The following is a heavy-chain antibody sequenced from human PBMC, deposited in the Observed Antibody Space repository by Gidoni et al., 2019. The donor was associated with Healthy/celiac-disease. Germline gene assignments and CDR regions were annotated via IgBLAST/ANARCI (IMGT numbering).Heavy chain of an antibody. CDR2: INHSGST. J-gene: IGHJ4*02. V-gene: IGHV4-34*01. CDR1: GGSFSGYY. D-gene: IGHD1-26*01. Sequence: QVQLQQWGAGLLKPSETLSLTCAVYGGSFSGYYWSWIRQPPGKGLEWIGEINHSGSTNYNPSLKSRVTISVDTSKNQFSLKLSSVTAADTAVYYCARGSRSEWELQGDFDYWGQGTLVTVSS. CDR3: ARGSRSEWELQGDFDY.